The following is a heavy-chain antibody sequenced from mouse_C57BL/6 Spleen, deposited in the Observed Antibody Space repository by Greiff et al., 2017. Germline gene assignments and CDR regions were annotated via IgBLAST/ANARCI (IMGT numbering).Heavy chain of an antibody. V-gene: IGHV1-78*01. Sequence: VQLVESDAELVKPGASVKISCKVSGYTFTDHTIHWMKQRPEQGLEWIGYIYPRDGSTKYNEKFKGKATLTADKSSSTAYMQLNSLTSEDSAVYCCASYGYDDAMDYWGQGTSVTVSS. D-gene: IGHD2-2*01. CDR1: GYTFTDHT. CDR2: IYPRDGST. J-gene: IGHJ4*01. CDR3: ASYGYDDAMDY.